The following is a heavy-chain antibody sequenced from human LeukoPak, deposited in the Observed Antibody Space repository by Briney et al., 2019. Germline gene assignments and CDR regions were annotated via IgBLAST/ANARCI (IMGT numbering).Heavy chain of an antibody. D-gene: IGHD3-10*01. Sequence: PSETLSLTCTVSGGSISSYYWSWIRQPPGKGLEWIGYIYYSGSTNYNPSLKSRVTISVDTSKNQFSLKLSSVTAADTAVYYCARDRELTAGALPAWFDPWGQGTLVTVSS. CDR2: IYYSGST. CDR1: GGSISSYY. V-gene: IGHV4-59*01. J-gene: IGHJ5*02. CDR3: ARDRELTAGALPAWFDP.